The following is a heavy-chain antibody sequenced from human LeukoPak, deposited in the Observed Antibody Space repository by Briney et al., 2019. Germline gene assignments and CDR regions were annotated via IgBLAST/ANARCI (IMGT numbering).Heavy chain of an antibody. CDR2: ISGIGGST. CDR1: GFTFSSYA. Sequence: PGGSLRLSCAASGFTFSSYAMSWVRQAPGPGLERVSAISGIGGSTYYADSVKGRFTISRDNSKNTLYLPMNSLRAEDTAVYYCATPAYSSSWYGYFDYWGQGTLVTVSS. D-gene: IGHD6-13*01. V-gene: IGHV3-23*01. CDR3: ATPAYSSSWYGYFDY. J-gene: IGHJ4*02.